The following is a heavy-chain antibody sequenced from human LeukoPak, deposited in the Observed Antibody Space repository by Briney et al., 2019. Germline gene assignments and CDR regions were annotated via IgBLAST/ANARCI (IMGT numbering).Heavy chain of an antibody. V-gene: IGHV3-48*01. Sequence: GGSLRLSCAASGFTFSDYSMNWVRQAPGKGLEWISYIGIDSGNTNYADSVKGRFTISGDKAKNSLCLQMNSLRVEDTAVYYCARDYKYAFDNWGQGTLVTVSS. CDR3: ARDYKYAFDN. J-gene: IGHJ4*02. D-gene: IGHD5-24*01. CDR2: IGIDSGNT. CDR1: GFTFSDYS.